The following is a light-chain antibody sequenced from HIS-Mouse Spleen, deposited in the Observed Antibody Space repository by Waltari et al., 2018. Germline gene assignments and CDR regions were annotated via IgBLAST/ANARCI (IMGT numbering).Light chain of an antibody. CDR3: SSYTSSSTLV. CDR1: SSDVGGYNY. CDR2: DVS. J-gene: IGLJ3*02. V-gene: IGLV2-14*03. Sequence: QSALTQPASVSGSPGPSTTISCPGTSSDVGGYNYVPWYQQHPGKAPKLMIYDVSNRPSGVSNRFSGSKSGNTASLTISGLQAEDEADYYCSSYTSSSTLVFGGGTKLTVL.